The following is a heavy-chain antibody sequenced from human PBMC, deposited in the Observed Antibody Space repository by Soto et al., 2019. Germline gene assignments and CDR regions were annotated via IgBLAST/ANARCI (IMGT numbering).Heavy chain of an antibody. J-gene: IGHJ5*02. V-gene: IGHV5-51*01. Sequence: PGESLKISCKGSGYSFTSYWIGWVRQMPGKGLERMGIIYPGDSDTRYSPSFQGQVTISADKSISTAYLQWSSLKASDTAMYYCARHKHSSGWHNWFDPWGQGTLVTVS. CDR3: ARHKHSSGWHNWFDP. CDR1: GYSFTSYW. CDR2: IYPGDSDT. D-gene: IGHD6-19*01.